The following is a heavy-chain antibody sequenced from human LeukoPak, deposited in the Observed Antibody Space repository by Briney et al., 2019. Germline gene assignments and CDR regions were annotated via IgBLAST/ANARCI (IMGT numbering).Heavy chain of an antibody. CDR3: ARDRNTGRSYENLFVY. Sequence: GGSLRLSCAASGFTFSPYWMHWVRQAPGKGLEWVSRINSDGSSTTYADSVKGRFTISRDNAENTLYLQMTSLRAEGTGVYYCARDRNTGRSYENLFVYWGQGTLVTVSS. J-gene: IGHJ4*02. CDR2: INSDGSST. D-gene: IGHD1-26*01. CDR1: GFTFSPYW. V-gene: IGHV3-74*03.